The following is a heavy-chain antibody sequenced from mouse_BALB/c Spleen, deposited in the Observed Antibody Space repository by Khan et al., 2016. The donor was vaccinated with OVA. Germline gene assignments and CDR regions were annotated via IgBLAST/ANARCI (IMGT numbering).Heavy chain of an antibody. J-gene: IGHJ4*01. CDR3: VRPSGYYAMDY. V-gene: IGHV10-1*02. CDR1: GFTFNTYA. Sequence: EVKLEESGGGLVQPKGSLKLSCAASGFTFNTYAMNWVRQAPGKGLEWVARIRSKSNNYATYYADSVKDRFTISRDDSQSMLYLQMNNLKTEDTAMYYCVRPSGYYAMDYWGQGTSVTVSS. CDR2: IRSKSNNYAT.